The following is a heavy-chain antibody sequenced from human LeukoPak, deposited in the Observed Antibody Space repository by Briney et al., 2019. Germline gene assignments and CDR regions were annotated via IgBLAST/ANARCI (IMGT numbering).Heavy chain of an antibody. D-gene: IGHD6-19*01. CDR2: INPSGGST. CDR3: ARVGSPAVAGTGELDY. V-gene: IGHV1-46*01. Sequence: GASVTVSCKASGYTFTSYYMHWVRQAPGQGLEWMGIINPSGGSTSYAQKFQGRVTMTRDTSTSTVYMELSSLRSVDTAVYYCARVGSPAVAGTGELDYWGQGTLVTVS. CDR1: GYTFTSYY. J-gene: IGHJ4*02.